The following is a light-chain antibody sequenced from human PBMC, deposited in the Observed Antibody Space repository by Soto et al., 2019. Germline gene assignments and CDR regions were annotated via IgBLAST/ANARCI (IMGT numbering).Light chain of an antibody. J-gene: IGLJ1*01. CDR1: SSDIGGSEY. CDR3: YSSRSSSTTFYV. CDR2: GVS. V-gene: IGLV2-14*03. Sequence: QSALTQPASVSGSPEQSITISCAGTSSDIGGSEYVAWYQQHPGKAPKLMIYGVSNRPSGVSNRFSGSKSSNTSSLTISGLQAEDEADYFCYSSRSSSTTFYVFGTGTKVTVL.